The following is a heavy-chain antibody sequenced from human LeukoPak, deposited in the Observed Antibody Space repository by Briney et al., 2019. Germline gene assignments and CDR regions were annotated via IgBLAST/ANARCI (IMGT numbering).Heavy chain of an antibody. CDR1: GGSFSGYY. D-gene: IGHD6-13*01. CDR3: EFNGIAAAGTYFDY. CDR2: INHSGST. V-gene: IGHV4-34*01. J-gene: IGHJ4*02. Sequence: SETLSLTCTVYGGSFSGYYWSWIRQPPGKGLEWIGEINHSGSTNYNPSLKSRVTISVDTSKNQFSLKLSSVTAADAAVYYCEFNGIAAAGTYFDYWGQGTLVTVSS.